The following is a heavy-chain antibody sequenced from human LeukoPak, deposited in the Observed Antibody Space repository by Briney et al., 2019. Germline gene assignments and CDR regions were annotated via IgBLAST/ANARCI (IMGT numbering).Heavy chain of an antibody. Sequence: SETLSLTCTVSGASINSYYWSWIRQPPGKGLEWIGYIYSIWSTNYNPSLKSRVTISVDTSKNQFSLKLTSMTAADTAVYHGARGPTRYYFDYWGQGTLVTVSS. V-gene: IGHV4-59*01. J-gene: IGHJ4*02. CDR1: GASINSYY. CDR2: IYSIWST. CDR3: ARGPTRYYFDY.